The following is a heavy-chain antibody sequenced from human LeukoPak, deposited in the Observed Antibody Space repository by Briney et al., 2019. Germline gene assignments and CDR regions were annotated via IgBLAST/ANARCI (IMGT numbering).Heavy chain of an antibody. D-gene: IGHD5-12*01. CDR3: ATAEHKWLEPGY. CDR2: FDPEDGET. V-gene: IGHV1-24*01. Sequence: ASVKVSCKVSGYTLTELSMHWVRQAPGKGLEWMGGFDPEDGETIYAQKFQGRVTMTEDTSTDTAYMELSSLRSEDTAVYYCATAEHKWLEPGYWGQGTLVTVSS. J-gene: IGHJ4*02. CDR1: GYTLTELS.